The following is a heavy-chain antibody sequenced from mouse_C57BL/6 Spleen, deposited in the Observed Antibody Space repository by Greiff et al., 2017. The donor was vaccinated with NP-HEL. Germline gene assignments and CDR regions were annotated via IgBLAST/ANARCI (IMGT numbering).Heavy chain of an antibody. Sequence: VQLQQSGAELVKPGASVKISCKASGYAFSSYWMNWVKQRPGKGLEWIGQIYPGDGDTNYNGKFKGKATLTADKSSSTAYMQLRSLTSEDSAVYFCARARPYDPHYAMDYWGKGTSVTVSS. V-gene: IGHV1-80*01. CDR3: ARARPYDPHYAMDY. CDR2: IYPGDGDT. J-gene: IGHJ4*01. D-gene: IGHD2-3*01. CDR1: GYAFSSYW.